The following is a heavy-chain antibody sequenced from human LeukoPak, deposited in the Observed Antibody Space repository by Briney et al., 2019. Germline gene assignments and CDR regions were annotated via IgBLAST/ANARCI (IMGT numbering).Heavy chain of an antibody. CDR1: GFTFRNYA. CDR3: ARQVGPDY. J-gene: IGHJ4*02. Sequence: PGGSLRLSCAASGFTFRNYAMAWFRQAPGKGLEWVSAISGSGANRYFADSVKCRFTISRDNSRNALYLQMNSLRAEDTAVYFCARQVGPDYWGQGTLVTVSS. V-gene: IGHV3-23*01. CDR2: ISGSGANR.